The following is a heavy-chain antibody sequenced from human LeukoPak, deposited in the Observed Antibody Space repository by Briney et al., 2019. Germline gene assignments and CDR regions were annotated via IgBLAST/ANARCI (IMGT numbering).Heavy chain of an antibody. CDR3: ARGSKISRFLEWLAQIDY. CDR2: ISYDGSNK. V-gene: IGHV3-30*04. D-gene: IGHD3-3*01. Sequence: GTSLRLSCAASGFTFSTYAMHWVRQAPGKGLEWVALISYDGSNKFYADSVKGRFTISRDSSKNTLYLQINSLRAEDTAVYYCARGSKISRFLEWLAQIDYWGQGTLVTASS. J-gene: IGHJ4*02. CDR1: GFTFSTYA.